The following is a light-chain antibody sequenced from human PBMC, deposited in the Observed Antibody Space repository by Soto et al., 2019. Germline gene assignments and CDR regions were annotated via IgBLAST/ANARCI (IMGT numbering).Light chain of an antibody. J-gene: IGKJ1*01. Sequence: DIQMTQSPSSVSASVGDRVTITCRASQAISTWLAWYQQKPGKAPKLLIYAASNLQTGVPSRFSGSGSGTDFTLTISSLQPEDFATYYCHHANSFPRTGGQGTKVEIK. CDR1: QAISTW. CDR2: AAS. V-gene: IGKV1D-12*01. CDR3: HHANSFPRT.